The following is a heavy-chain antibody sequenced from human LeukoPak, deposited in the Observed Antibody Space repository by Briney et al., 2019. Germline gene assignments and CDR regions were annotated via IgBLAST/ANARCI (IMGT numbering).Heavy chain of an antibody. CDR3: ARDEYIVVVPAAIRYYYYYMDV. CDR1: GFTFSSYA. J-gene: IGHJ6*03. D-gene: IGHD2-2*02. Sequence: GGSLRLSCAASGFTFSSYAMHWVRQAPGKGLEWVAVISYDGSNKYYADSVKDRFTISRDNSKNTLYLQMNSLRAEDTAVYYCARDEYIVVVPAAIRYYYYYMDVWGKGTTVTVSS. CDR2: ISYDGSNK. V-gene: IGHV3-30-3*01.